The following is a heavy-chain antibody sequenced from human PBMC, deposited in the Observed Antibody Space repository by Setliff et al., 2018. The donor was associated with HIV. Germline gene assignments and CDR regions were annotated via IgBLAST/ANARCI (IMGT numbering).Heavy chain of an antibody. J-gene: IGHJ5*02. Sequence: ASVKVSCKASGGSFSNYAFSWVRQAPGQGLEWMGGFVPMFGSANYARKFQGRLTITADESTTTVYMELSRFRSEDTAVYYCARGRYYDSGTYFTETWGQGTLVTVSS. CDR2: FVPMFGSA. V-gene: IGHV1-69*13. CDR1: GGSFSNYA. CDR3: ARGRYYDSGTYFTET. D-gene: IGHD3-10*01.